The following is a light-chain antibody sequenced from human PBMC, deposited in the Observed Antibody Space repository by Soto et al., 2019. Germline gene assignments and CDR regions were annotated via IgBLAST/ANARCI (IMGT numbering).Light chain of an antibody. Sequence: QSALTQPASVSESPGQSITISCTGTNNDVGNYKLVSWFQHHLGKAPKLIIYEGTKRPSGVSNRFSASQSGNTASLTISGLQAEDEADYYCCSYAGSYSYVFGTGTKLTVL. CDR1: NNDVGNYKL. J-gene: IGLJ1*01. CDR3: CSYAGSYSYV. V-gene: IGLV2-23*01. CDR2: EGT.